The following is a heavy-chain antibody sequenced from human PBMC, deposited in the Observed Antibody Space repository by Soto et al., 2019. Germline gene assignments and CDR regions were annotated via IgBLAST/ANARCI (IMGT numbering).Heavy chain of an antibody. D-gene: IGHD1-26*01. CDR1: GFTFTTYS. V-gene: IGHV3-21*01. CDR2: ITSSSRYI. Sequence: GGSLRLSCASSGFTFTTYSMNWVRQSPGKGLEWVSSITSSSRYIYYADLMKGRFTISRDNAKNSLYLQMNSLRAEDTAVYYCARDADVGYGMDVWGQGTTVTVSS. J-gene: IGHJ6*02. CDR3: ARDADVGYGMDV.